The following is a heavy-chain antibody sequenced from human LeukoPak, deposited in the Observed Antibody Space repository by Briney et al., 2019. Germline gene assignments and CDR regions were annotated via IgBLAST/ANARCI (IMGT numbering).Heavy chain of an antibody. CDR1: GFTFSSYA. CDR3: VKRSGLYFDY. D-gene: IGHD1-26*01. Sequence: GGSLRLSCSGSGFTFSSYAIHWVRQAPGKGLQYVSGISSNGGNTYNADSVKGRSTISRDNSKNTVDLQMSSLRAEDTAVYYCVKRSGLYFDYWGQGTLVTVSS. J-gene: IGHJ4*02. CDR2: ISSNGGNT. V-gene: IGHV3-64D*09.